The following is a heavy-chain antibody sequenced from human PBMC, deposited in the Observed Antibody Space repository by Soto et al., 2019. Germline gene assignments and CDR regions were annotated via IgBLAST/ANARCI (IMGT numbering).Heavy chain of an antibody. D-gene: IGHD3-16*02. V-gene: IGHV4-39*01. CDR1: GCSINSSSYY. CDR3: ARQRLGDLSGTDS. Sequence: XETLSLTCTVSGCSINSSSYYWGWNRQPPGKGLEWIGIIYYSGSSFYNPSLKSRATISVDTSKNQFSLKLTSVTAADTAVYYCARQRLGDLSGTDSWGQGTLVTVSS. CDR2: IYYSGSS. J-gene: IGHJ4*02.